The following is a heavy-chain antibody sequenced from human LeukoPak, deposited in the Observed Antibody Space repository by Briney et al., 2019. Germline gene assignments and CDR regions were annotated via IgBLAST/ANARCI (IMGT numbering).Heavy chain of an antibody. V-gene: IGHV4-34*01. CDR2: IDQSGNT. J-gene: IGHJ4*02. D-gene: IGHD5-12*01. CDR1: GGSFSGHY. Sequence: SETLSLTCDVSGGSFSGHYWSWIRQPPGKGLEWIGEIDQSGNTNYNPSLKRRVTISLDTSKTQFSLRLSSVTAADTAMYYCARQGYSGYDPLRYWGQGTLVTVSS. CDR3: ARQGYSGYDPLRY.